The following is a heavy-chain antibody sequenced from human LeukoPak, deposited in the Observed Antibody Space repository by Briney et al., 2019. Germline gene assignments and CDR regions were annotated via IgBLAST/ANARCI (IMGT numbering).Heavy chain of an antibody. V-gene: IGHV4-59*13. CDR3: VRHLSSDYAWLDV. CDR1: GGSINSYY. CDR2: IYNSVTT. J-gene: IGHJ6*02. Sequence: SETLSLTCTVSGGSINSYYWSWIRQPPGKGLEWIGYIYNSVTTNYNPSLTSRVTISVDTSKNQLSLKLSSATAADTAVYYCVRHLSSDYAWLDVWGQGTTVTVSS. D-gene: IGHD4-17*01.